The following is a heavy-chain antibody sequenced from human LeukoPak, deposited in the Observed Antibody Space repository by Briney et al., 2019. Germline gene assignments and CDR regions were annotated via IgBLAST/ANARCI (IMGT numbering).Heavy chain of an antibody. Sequence: PSETPSLTCTVSGGSISSYYWSWIRQPPGKGLEWIGYIYYSGSTNYNPSLKSRVTISVDTSKNQFSLKLSSVTAADTAVYYCAREFRYSYGYRYFDLWGRGTLVTVSS. V-gene: IGHV4-59*01. CDR3: AREFRYSYGYRYFDL. D-gene: IGHD5-18*01. CDR1: GGSISSYY. J-gene: IGHJ2*01. CDR2: IYYSGST.